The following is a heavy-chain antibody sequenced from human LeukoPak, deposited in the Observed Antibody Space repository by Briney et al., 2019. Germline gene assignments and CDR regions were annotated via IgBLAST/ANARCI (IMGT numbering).Heavy chain of an antibody. D-gene: IGHD4-23*01. Sequence: SQTLSLTCTVSGGSISSGGYYWSWIRQHPGKGLEWIGYIYYSGSTYYNPSLKRRVTISVDTSKNQFSLKLSSVTAADTAVYYCARVDYGGRNWFDPWGQGTLVTVSS. CDR1: GGSISSGGYY. CDR3: ARVDYGGRNWFDP. J-gene: IGHJ5*02. CDR2: IYYSGST. V-gene: IGHV4-31*03.